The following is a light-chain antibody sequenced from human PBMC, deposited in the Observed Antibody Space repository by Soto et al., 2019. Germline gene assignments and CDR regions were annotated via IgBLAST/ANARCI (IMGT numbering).Light chain of an antibody. CDR3: QQRSNPLT. V-gene: IGKV3-11*01. CDR1: QSVSSY. CDR2: DAS. Sequence: EIVLTPSPATLSLSPGERATLSSRASQSVSSYLAWYQQKPGQAPRLLIYDASNRATGIPARFSGSGSGTDFTLTISSLEPEDFAVYYCQQRSNPLTFGGGTKVDIK. J-gene: IGKJ4*01.